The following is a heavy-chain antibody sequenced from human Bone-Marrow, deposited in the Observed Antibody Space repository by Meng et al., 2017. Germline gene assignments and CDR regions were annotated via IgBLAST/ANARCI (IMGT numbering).Heavy chain of an antibody. V-gene: IGHV5-51*01. CDR1: GYSFTSYW. Sequence: GGSLRLSCKGSGYSFTSYWIGWVRQMPGKGLEWMGIIYPGDSDTRYSPSFQGQVTISADKSISTAYLQWSSLKASDTAMYYCARGPWYFNILTGYAPPHFDYWGQGT. D-gene: IGHD3-9*01. J-gene: IGHJ4*02. CDR2: IYPGDSDT. CDR3: ARGPWYFNILTGYAPPHFDY.